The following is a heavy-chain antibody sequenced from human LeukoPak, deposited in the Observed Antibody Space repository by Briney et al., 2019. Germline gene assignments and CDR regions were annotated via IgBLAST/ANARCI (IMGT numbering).Heavy chain of an antibody. J-gene: IGHJ5*02. Sequence: ASVKVSCKASGYTFTSYDINWVRQATGQGLEWMGWMNPNSGNTGYAQKFQGRVTMTRNTSKSTAYMELSSLRSEDTAVYYCARLNGGSCYFCTGDWFDPWGQGTLVTVSS. V-gene: IGHV1-8*01. CDR2: MNPNSGNT. CDR3: ARLNGGSCYFCTGDWFDP. CDR1: GYTFTSYD. D-gene: IGHD2-15*01.